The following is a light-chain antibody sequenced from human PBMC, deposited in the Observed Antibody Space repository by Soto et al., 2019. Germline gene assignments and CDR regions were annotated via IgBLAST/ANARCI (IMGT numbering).Light chain of an antibody. J-gene: IGKJ1*01. CDR3: QQYNNWWT. Sequence: EIVMTQSPATLSVSPGERATLSCRASQSVSSNLAWYQQKPGQAPRLLISGASTRATGIPARFSGSGSGTEFTLTISSLQSEDFAVYYCQQYNNWWTFGQGIKVEIK. V-gene: IGKV3-15*01. CDR2: GAS. CDR1: QSVSSN.